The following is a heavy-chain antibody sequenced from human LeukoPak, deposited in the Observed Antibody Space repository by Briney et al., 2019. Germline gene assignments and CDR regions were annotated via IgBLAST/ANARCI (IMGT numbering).Heavy chain of an antibody. V-gene: IGHV1-2*02. CDR3: ARENRGGCGISSHIYYFDY. Sequence: ASLKVSCTASGYTFTGYCMNWVRQAPGQGLEWMGWINPNSGGTNFAQKVKGRVTMTGDTAISTAYMELNSLRSDDTAVYYCARENRGGCGISSHIYYFDYWGQGTLVTVSS. CDR1: GYTFTGYC. J-gene: IGHJ4*02. CDR2: INPNSGGT. D-gene: IGHD3-16*01.